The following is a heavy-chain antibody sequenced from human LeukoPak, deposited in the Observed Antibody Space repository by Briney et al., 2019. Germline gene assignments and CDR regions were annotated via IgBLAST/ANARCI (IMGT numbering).Heavy chain of an antibody. CDR2: IYTSGST. CDR3: ARDSIDYYDSSGYSVY. CDR1: GGSFSGYY. V-gene: IGHV4-4*07. Sequence: PSETLSLTCAVYGGSFSGYYWSWIRQPAGKGLEWIGRIYTSGSTNYNPSLKSRVTISVDTSKNQFSLKLSSVTAADTAVYYCARDSIDYYDSSGYSVYWGQGTLVTVSS. D-gene: IGHD3-22*01. J-gene: IGHJ4*02.